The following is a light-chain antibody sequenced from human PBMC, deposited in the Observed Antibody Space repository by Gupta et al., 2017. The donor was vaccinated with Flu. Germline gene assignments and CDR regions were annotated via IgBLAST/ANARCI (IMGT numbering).Light chain of an antibody. Sequence: GDRVTITCRASRTINNYLHWYHQKPGKAPKLLIYAASTLQNGVPSRFSGSVSGTEFALTISSLQPEDFGIYFCQQSYSIIRTFGQGTKVENK. V-gene: IGKV1-39*01. CDR3: QQSYSIIRT. CDR1: RTINNY. CDR2: AAS. J-gene: IGKJ1*01.